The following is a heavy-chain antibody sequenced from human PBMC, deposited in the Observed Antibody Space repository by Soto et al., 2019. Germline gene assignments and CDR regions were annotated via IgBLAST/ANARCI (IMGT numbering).Heavy chain of an antibody. CDR2: IIPIFGTA. D-gene: IGHD6-13*01. CDR1: GGTFSSYA. CDR3: ATSAWHIAAAPNNYYYGMDV. V-gene: IGHV1-69*13. Sequence: SVKVSCKASGGTFSSYAISWVRQAPGQGLEWMGGIIPIFGTANYAQKFQGRVTITADESTSTAYMELSSLRSEDTAVYYCATSAWHIAAAPNNYYYGMDVWGQGTTVTVSS. J-gene: IGHJ6*02.